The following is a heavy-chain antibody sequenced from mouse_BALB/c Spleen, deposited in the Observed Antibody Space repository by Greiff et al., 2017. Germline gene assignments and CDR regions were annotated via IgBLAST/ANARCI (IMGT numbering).Heavy chain of an antibody. J-gene: IGHJ3*01. CDR3: ARGRYYYDYDWFAY. CDR1: GYTFTDYN. Sequence: DVQLQESGPELVKPGASVKISCKASGYTFTDYNMHWVKQSHGKSLEWIGYIYPYNGGTGYNQKFKSKATLTVDNSSSTAYMELRSLTSEDSAVYYCARGRYYYDYDWFAYWGQGTLVTVSA. CDR2: IYPYNGGT. V-gene: IGHV1S29*02. D-gene: IGHD2-4*01.